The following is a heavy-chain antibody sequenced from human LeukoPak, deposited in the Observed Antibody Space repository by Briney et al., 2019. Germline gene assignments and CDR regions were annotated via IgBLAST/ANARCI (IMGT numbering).Heavy chain of an antibody. V-gene: IGHV3-53*01. CDR2: IYSGGST. CDR1: GFTVSSNY. J-gene: IGHJ6*03. D-gene: IGHD2-15*01. CDR3: ARTLAAYGYYYYMDV. Sequence: GGSLRLSCAASGFTVSSNYMSWVRQAPGKGLEWVSVIYSGGSTYYADSVKGRFTISRDNSENTLYLQMNSLRAEDTAVYYCARTLAAYGYYYYMDVWGKGTTVTVSS.